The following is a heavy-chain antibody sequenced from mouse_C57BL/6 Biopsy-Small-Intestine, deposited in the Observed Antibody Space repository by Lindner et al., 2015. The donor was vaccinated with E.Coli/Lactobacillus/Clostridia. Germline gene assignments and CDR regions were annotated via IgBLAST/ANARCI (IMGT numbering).Heavy chain of an antibody. J-gene: IGHJ4*01. CDR3: ARALLTTVTNWFDP. Sequence: SVKVSCKASGYTFTTYIMHWVRQAPRQRPEWMGWINAGNGNTLYAENFQGRVTITRDTSASTVYMQLSSLGSEDTAVYYCARALLTTVTNWFDPWGQGTLVTVSS. D-gene: IGHD2-13*01. CDR1: GYTFTTYI. CDR2: INAGNGNT. V-gene: IGHV1-84*02.